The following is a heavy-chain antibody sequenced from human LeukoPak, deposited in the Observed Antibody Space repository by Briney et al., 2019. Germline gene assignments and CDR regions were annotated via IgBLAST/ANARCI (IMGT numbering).Heavy chain of an antibody. D-gene: IGHD3-22*01. CDR2: INPNSGGT. CDR3: ARDFIRITMIVVVITNGAFDI. V-gene: IGHV1-2*02. J-gene: IGHJ3*02. CDR1: GYTFTGYY. Sequence: GASVKVSCKASGYTFTGYYMHWVRQAPGQGLEWMGWINPNSGGTDYAQKFQGRVTMTRDTSISTAYMELSRLRSDDTAVYYCARDFIRITMIVVVITNGAFDIWGQGTMVTVSS.